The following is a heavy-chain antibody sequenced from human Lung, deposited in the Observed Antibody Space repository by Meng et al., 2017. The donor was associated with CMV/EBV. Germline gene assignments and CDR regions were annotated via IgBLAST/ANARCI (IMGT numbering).Heavy chain of an antibody. D-gene: IGHD6-13*01. CDR2: ISGSGGAT. J-gene: IGHJ4*02. Sequence: ESLKISXAASGFDFTTYAMTWVRQAPGRGLEWVSSISGSGGATYYAASVKGRFTVSRDNSKNTLFLQINSLRAEDTALYYCAKGARMAGAGPDYWGQGTLVTVSS. CDR3: AKGARMAGAGPDY. V-gene: IGHV3-23*01. CDR1: GFDFTTYA.